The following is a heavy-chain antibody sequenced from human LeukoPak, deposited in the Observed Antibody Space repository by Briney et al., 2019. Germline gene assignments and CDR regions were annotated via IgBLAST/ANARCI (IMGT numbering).Heavy chain of an antibody. CDR1: GDSFPTYW. J-gene: IGHJ4*02. V-gene: IGHV5-51*01. CDR3: ARPPSRGYSSSFEY. CDR2: IYTEEASI. D-gene: IGHD2-2*03. Sequence: GESLKISCKGSGDSFPTYWMAWVRQMPGEGLEWMGVIYTEEASIRYSASFQGQGTISAGKSISTAYLQWSSLKASDTAMYYCARPPSRGYSSSFEYWGQGTLVTVSS.